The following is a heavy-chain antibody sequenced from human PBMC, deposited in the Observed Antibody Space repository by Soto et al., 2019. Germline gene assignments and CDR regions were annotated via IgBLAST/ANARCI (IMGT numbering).Heavy chain of an antibody. CDR1: GFTFSDYY. CDR3: ARRRVYDSSGSHAFDI. J-gene: IGHJ3*02. V-gene: IGHV3-11*06. D-gene: IGHD3-22*01. Sequence: GGSLRLSCAASGFTFSDYYMSWIRQAPGKGLEWVSYISSSSSYTNYADSVKGRFTISRDNAKNSLYLQMNSLRAEDTAVYYCARRRVYDSSGSHAFDIWGQGTMVTVSS. CDR2: ISSSSSYT.